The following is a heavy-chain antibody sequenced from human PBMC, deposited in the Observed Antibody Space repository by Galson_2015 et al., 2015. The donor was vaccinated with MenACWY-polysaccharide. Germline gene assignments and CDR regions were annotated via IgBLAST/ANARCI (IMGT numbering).Heavy chain of an antibody. CDR2: INADGSAT. Sequence: SLRLSCAASGFTFSTYWMHWVRHAPGKGLVWVSRINADGSATDYADSVRGRFTISRDNAENTLYLEMNSLRAEDTAVYYCTKAGAKYGRGSSCYFNWFDPWGQGTLVTVSS. CDR1: GFTFSTYW. V-gene: IGHV3-74*01. J-gene: IGHJ5*02. CDR3: TKAGAKYGRGSSCYFNWFDP. D-gene: IGHD2-15*01.